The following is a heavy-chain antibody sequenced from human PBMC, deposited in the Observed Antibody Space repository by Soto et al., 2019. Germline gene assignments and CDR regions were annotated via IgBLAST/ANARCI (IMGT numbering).Heavy chain of an antibody. J-gene: IGHJ3*02. CDR2: ISGSGGST. D-gene: IGHD6-13*01. Sequence: EVQLLESGGGLVQPGGSLRLSCAASGFTFSSYAMSWVRQAPGKGLEWVSAISGSGGSTYYADSVKGRFTISRDNSKNTLYLLMNSLRAEDTAVYYCAKEGRQAGIAARTFDAFDIWGQGTMVTVSS. V-gene: IGHV3-23*01. CDR1: GFTFSSYA. CDR3: AKEGRQAGIAARTFDAFDI.